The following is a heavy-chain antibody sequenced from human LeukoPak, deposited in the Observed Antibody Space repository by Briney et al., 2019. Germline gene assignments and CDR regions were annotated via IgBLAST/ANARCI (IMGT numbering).Heavy chain of an antibody. CDR3: ATGGRRIKYSSGWTAWDY. Sequence: ASVKVSCKASGYTFTSYYLHWVRQAPGQGLEWMGVINPSGGSTSYSQKFQGRVTMTEDTSTDTAYMELSSLRSEDTAVYYCATGGRRIKYSSGWTAWDYWGQGTLVTVSS. D-gene: IGHD6-19*01. CDR1: GYTFTSYY. V-gene: IGHV1-46*01. J-gene: IGHJ4*02. CDR2: INPSGGST.